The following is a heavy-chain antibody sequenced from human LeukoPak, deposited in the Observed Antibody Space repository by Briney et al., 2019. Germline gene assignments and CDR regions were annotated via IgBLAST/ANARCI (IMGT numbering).Heavy chain of an antibody. CDR2: IYYSGST. CDR1: GGSINTYY. Sequence: SETLSLTCTVSGGSINTYYWSWIRQPPGKGLEWIGYIYYSGSTNYNPSLKSRVTISVDTSKNQFSLKLSSVTAADTAVYYCARAYSSSWYGHYYYYMDVWGKGTTVTISS. CDR3: ARAYSSSWYGHYYYYMDV. V-gene: IGHV4-59*01. J-gene: IGHJ6*03. D-gene: IGHD6-13*01.